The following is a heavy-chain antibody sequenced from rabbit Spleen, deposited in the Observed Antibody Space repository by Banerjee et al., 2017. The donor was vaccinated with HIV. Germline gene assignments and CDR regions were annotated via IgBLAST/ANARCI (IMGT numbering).Heavy chain of an antibody. CDR2: INAVTGKA. J-gene: IGHJ6*01. Sequence: QEQLVESGGGLARPAGSLKISCPASGFSFSNTAVMCCVRQAAGKGLLWIACINAVTGKAVYATWAKGRFTFSKTSSTTVTLQMTSLTAADTATYFCARDSGSNFSSYGKNLWGQGTLVTVS. D-gene: IGHD4-2*01. CDR3: ARDSGSNFSSYGKNL. V-gene: IGHV1S45*01. CDR1: GFSFSNTAV.